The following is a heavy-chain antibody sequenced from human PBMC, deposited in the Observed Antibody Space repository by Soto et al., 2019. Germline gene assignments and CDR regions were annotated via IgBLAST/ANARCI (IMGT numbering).Heavy chain of an antibody. CDR3: AKDAGRYWNFDY. D-gene: IGHD1-26*01. CDR1: GFTFSSYG. Sequence: QVQLVESGGGVVQPGRSLRLSCAASGFTFSSYGMHWVRQAPGKGLEWVADISYDGSNKYYADSVKGRFTISRDNSKNTLDLQMNSLGAEDTAVYYCAKDAGRYWNFDYWGQGSLVTVSS. J-gene: IGHJ4*02. V-gene: IGHV3-30*18. CDR2: ISYDGSNK.